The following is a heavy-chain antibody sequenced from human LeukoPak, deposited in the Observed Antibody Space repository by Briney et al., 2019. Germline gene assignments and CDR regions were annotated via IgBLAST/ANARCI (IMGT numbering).Heavy chain of an antibody. CDR2: IYYSGGT. D-gene: IGHD5-12*01. J-gene: IGHJ4*02. V-gene: IGHV4-59*01. CDR3: ARGGVATIISQYYFDY. Sequence: SETLSLTCTVSGGSISSYYWSWIRQPPGKGLEWIGYIYYSGGTNYNPSLKSRVTISVDTSKNQFSLKLSSVTAADTAVYYCARGGVATIISQYYFDYWGQGTLVTVSS. CDR1: GGSISSYY.